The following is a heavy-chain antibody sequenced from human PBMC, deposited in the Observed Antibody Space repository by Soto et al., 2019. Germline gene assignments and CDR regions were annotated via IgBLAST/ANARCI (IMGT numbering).Heavy chain of an antibody. CDR1: GYSFTNYW. V-gene: IGHV5-51*01. D-gene: IGHD6-6*01. CDR2: IYPGDSDT. J-gene: IGHJ6*03. CDR3: ARHRGYSSSSSRYYYYYYKDV. Sequence: GEFLKISCKGSGYSFTNYWIGWVRQMPGKGLEWMGIIYPGDSDTSYSPSFQGQVTISADKSISTAYLQWGSLKASDNAMYYCARHRGYSSSSSRYYYYYYKDVWGKGTTVTVSS.